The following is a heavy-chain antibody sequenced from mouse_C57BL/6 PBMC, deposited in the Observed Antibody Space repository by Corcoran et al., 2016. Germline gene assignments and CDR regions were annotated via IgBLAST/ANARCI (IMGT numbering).Heavy chain of an antibody. D-gene: IGHD2-4*01. CDR2: INTYSGVP. J-gene: IGHJ2*01. CDR1: GYTFTTYG. Sequence: QNQLVQSGPELKKPGETVKISCKASGYTFTTYGMSWVKQAPGKCLKWMGWINTYSGVPTYADDFKGRFAFSLETSASTAYLQINNLKNEDTATYFCARRYDYDDYWGQGTTLTVSS. V-gene: IGHV9-3*01. CDR3: ARRYDYDDY.